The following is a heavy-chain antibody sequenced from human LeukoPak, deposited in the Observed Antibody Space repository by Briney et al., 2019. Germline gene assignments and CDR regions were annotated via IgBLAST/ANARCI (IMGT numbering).Heavy chain of an antibody. CDR2: ISSSGGYV. V-gene: IGHV3-21*01. Sequence: GGSLRLSCAASGFTFSSYSMNWVRQAPGKGLEWVSSISSSGGYVYYADSVKGRFTVSRDNAKNSLFLQMNSLKAEDTAVYYCARGGYFDYWGQGTLVTVSS. J-gene: IGHJ4*02. CDR3: ARGGYFDY. CDR1: GFTFSSYS.